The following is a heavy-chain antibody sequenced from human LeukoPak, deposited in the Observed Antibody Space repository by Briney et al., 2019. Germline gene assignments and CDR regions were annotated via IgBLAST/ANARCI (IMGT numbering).Heavy chain of an antibody. Sequence: PGGSLRLSCAASGFTFSSYDMHWVRHATGKGLEWVSAIGTAGDTYYPGSVKGRFTISRENAKNSLYLQMNSLRAGDTAVYYCARALDRITMVPGYWGQGTLVTVSS. V-gene: IGHV3-13*01. J-gene: IGHJ4*02. CDR3: ARALDRITMVPGY. CDR1: GFTFSSYD. CDR2: IGTAGDT. D-gene: IGHD3-10*01.